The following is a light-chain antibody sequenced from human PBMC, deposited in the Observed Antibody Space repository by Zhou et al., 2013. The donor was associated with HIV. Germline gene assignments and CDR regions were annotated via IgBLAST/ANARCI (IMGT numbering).Light chain of an antibody. V-gene: IGKV3-20*01. CDR3: QQYGSSPT. J-gene: IGKJ1*01. CDR1: QTVSSSS. CDR2: GAS. Sequence: EIVLTQSPGTLSLSPGERATLSCRASQTVSSSSLAWYQQKPGQAPRLLISGASSRATGVPDRFSGSGSRRDFTLTISRLEPEDFAVYYCQQYGSSPTFGQGTKVEFK.